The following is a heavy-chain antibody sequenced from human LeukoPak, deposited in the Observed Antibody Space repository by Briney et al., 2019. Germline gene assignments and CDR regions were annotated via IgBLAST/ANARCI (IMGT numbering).Heavy chain of an antibody. J-gene: IGHJ4*02. Sequence: ASVNVSCKASGYTFTSYAMHWVRQAPGQRLEWMGWINAGNGNTKYSQKFQGRVTITRDTSASTAYMELSSLRSEDTAVYYCARDTKYYGSGSYDYWGQGTLVTVSS. V-gene: IGHV1-3*01. D-gene: IGHD3-10*01. CDR3: ARDTKYYGSGSYDY. CDR1: GYTFTSYA. CDR2: INAGNGNT.